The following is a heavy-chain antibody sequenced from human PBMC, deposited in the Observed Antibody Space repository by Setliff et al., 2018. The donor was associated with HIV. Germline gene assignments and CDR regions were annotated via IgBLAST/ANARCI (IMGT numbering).Heavy chain of an antibody. CDR1: GYTLTELS. Sequence: ASVKVFCKVSGYTLTELSIHWVRQAPGKGLEWMGGFDPQYDKTFYAQKFQGRVTMSEDTSTDTAYMELSSLRSEDTAVYYCATRAYDSRGYLRSRVSGAAFDIWGQGTMVTVSS. CDR3: ATRAYDSRGYLRSRVSGAAFDI. D-gene: IGHD3-22*01. J-gene: IGHJ3*02. V-gene: IGHV1-24*01. CDR2: FDPQYDKT.